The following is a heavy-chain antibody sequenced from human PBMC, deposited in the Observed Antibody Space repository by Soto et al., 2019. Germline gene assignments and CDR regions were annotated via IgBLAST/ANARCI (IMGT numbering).Heavy chain of an antibody. CDR3: ARMGDFWSGPGELDP. V-gene: IGHV4-39*01. D-gene: IGHD3-3*01. CDR1: GGSISSSSYY. CDR2: VYYNGFT. Sequence: QLQLRVSGPGLVKPSETLSLTCTVSGGSISSSSYYWAWNRQSPGKGLEWIGSVYYNGFTYYNPSLKSRVTISVDTSKNQFSLKLTSVTAADTAVYYCARMGDFWSGPGELDPWGQGTLVTVSS. J-gene: IGHJ5*02.